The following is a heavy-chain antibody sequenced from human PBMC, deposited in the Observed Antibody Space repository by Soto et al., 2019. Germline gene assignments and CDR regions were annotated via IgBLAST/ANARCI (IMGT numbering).Heavy chain of an antibody. Sequence: VGSLRLSCAASGFTFSSYSMNWVRQAPGKGLEWVSSISSSSSYIYYADSVKGRFTISRDNAKNSLYLQMNSLRAEDTAVYYCASAPAAAANAFDIWGQGTMVT. CDR1: GFTFSSYS. CDR3: ASAPAAAANAFDI. CDR2: ISSSSSYI. J-gene: IGHJ3*02. D-gene: IGHD6-13*01. V-gene: IGHV3-21*01.